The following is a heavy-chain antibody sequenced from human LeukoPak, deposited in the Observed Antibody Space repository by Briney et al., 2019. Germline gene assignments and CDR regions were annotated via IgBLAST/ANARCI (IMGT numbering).Heavy chain of an antibody. CDR2: IYYSGTT. J-gene: IGHJ4*02. D-gene: IGHD4-17*01. CDR1: GGSISNYY. V-gene: IGHV4-59*08. Sequence: SETLSLTCTVSGGSISNYYWNWIRQPPGKGLELIGYIYYSGTTNYNPSLKSRVSMSVDTSKNQFSLKLSSVTAADTAVYYCARQWVTTSLYFDYWGQGTLVTVSS. CDR3: ARQWVTTSLYFDY.